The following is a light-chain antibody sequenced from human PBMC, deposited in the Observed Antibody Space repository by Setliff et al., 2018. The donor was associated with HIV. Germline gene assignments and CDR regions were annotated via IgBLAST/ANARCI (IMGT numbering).Light chain of an antibody. CDR3: CSNTGSNTYV. CDR2: QAS. CDR1: SGDVGRYNL. Sequence: QSVLTQPASVSGSPGQSITISCTGTSGDVGRYNLVSWYQHQPGKPPKLMIYQASKRPSGVSNRFSGSKSGNTASLTISGLQAEDEADYYCCSNTGSNTYVFGTGTKVTVL. J-gene: IGLJ1*01. V-gene: IGLV2-23*01.